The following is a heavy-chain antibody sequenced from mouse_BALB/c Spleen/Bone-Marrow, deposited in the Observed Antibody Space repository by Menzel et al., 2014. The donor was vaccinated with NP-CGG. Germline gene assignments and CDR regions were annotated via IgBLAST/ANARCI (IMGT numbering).Heavy chain of an antibody. CDR1: GYSFTDYI. J-gene: IGHJ2*01. CDR3: ARGAYYGNFFDY. CDR2: INPYYGST. V-gene: IGHV1-39*01. Sequence: LEESGPELVKPGASAKISCKASGYSFTDYIMLWVKQSHGKSLEWIGNINPYYGSTSYNLKFKGKATLTVDKSSSTAYMQLNSLTSEDSAVYYCARGAYYGNFFDYWGQGTTLTVSS. D-gene: IGHD2-10*01.